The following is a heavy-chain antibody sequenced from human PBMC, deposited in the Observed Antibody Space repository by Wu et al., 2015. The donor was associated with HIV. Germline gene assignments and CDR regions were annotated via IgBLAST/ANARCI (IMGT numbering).Heavy chain of an antibody. CDR3: ARDWQFQVTFGDFYMDI. Sequence: QVQLVQSGTEMKKSGASLKVSCKTSGYTFSAHYIHWVRQAPGQGLEWMGWINPDSGATKFGQAFQGRISMTRDTSTDTVNLLLVNLRPNDTATHYCARDWQFQVTFGDFYMDIWGNGTTVIVSP. V-gene: IGHV1-2*02. J-gene: IGHJ6*04. D-gene: IGHD3-3*01. CDR2: INPDSGAT. CDR1: GYTFSAHY.